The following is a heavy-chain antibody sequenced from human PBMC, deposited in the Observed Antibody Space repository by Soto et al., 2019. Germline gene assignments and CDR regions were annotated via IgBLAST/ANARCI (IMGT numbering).Heavy chain of an antibody. V-gene: IGHV4-39*07. Sequence: NPSETLSLTCTVSGGSISSSSYYWGWIRQPPGKGLEWIGSIFYSGSTYYNPSLKSRVTISVDTSKNQFSLKLNSVTAADTAVYYCARVNYGNYYHYYGMDVWGQGTTVTVSS. CDR2: IFYSGST. J-gene: IGHJ6*02. D-gene: IGHD4-17*01. CDR1: GGSISSSSYY. CDR3: ARVNYGNYYHYYGMDV.